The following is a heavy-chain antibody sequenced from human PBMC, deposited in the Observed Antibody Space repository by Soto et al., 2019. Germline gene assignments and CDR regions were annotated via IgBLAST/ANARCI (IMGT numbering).Heavy chain of an antibody. Sequence: PSGTLSITCTVSSGTMSSYYCTWIRQPPGKGLEWIGYIFYSGNTNYNPSLKSRVTISVDTSKNQFSLKLRSVTAADTAVYYCARDSGYGDPFDYWGQGTLVTVS. J-gene: IGHJ4*02. V-gene: IGHV4-59*01. CDR1: SGTMSSYY. D-gene: IGHD4-17*01. CDR3: ARDSGYGDPFDY. CDR2: IFYSGNT.